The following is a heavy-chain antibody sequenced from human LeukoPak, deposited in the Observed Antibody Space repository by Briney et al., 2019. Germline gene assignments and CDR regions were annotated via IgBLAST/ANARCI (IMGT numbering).Heavy chain of an antibody. J-gene: IGHJ6*02. CDR1: GGSISSYY. D-gene: IGHD3-10*01. V-gene: IGHV4-59*01. Sequence: SETLSLTCTVSGGSISSYYWSWIRQPPGKGLEWVGYIYYSGSTNYNPSLKSRVTISVDTSKNQFSLKLSSVTAADTAVYYCARDKYYGSGSYYNLGDYYYGMDVWGQGTTVTVSS. CDR2: IYYSGST. CDR3: ARDKYYGSGSYYNLGDYYYGMDV.